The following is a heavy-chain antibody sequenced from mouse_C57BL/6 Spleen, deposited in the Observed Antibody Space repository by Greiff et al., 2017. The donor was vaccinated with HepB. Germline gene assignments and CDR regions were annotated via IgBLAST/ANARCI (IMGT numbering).Heavy chain of an antibody. Sequence: EVQLQQSGAELVRPGASVKLSCTASGFNINDDYMHWVKQRPEQGLEWIGWIDPENGDTEYASKFQGKATITADTSSNTAYLQLSSLTSEDTAVYYCTTRWRMDYWGQGTSVTVSS. CDR2: IDPENGDT. V-gene: IGHV14-4*01. J-gene: IGHJ4*01. CDR3: TTRWRMDY. CDR1: GFNINDDY. D-gene: IGHD2-3*01.